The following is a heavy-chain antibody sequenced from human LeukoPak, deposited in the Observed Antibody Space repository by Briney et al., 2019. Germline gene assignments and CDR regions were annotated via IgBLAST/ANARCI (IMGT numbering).Heavy chain of an antibody. CDR2: INHSGST. CDR3: ARGRGSGWPTDY. V-gene: IGHV4-34*01. D-gene: IGHD6-19*01. Sequence: PSETLSLTCAVYGGSFSGYYWSWIRQPPGKGLEWIGEINHSGSTNYNPSLKSRVTISVDTSKNQFSLKLSSVTAADTAVYYCARGRGSGWPTDYWGQGTLVTVSS. CDR1: GGSFSGYY. J-gene: IGHJ4*02.